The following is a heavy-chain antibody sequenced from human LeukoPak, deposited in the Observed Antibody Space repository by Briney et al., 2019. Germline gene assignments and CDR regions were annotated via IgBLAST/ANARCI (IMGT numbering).Heavy chain of an antibody. V-gene: IGHV4-38-2*02. CDR3: ARDAYGSGSYYALHF. J-gene: IGHJ4*02. CDR1: GYSISSGYY. CDR2: IYHSGTT. D-gene: IGHD3-10*01. Sequence: SETLSLTCAVFGYSISSGYYWGWIRQPPGKGLEWIGSIYHSGTTYYNPSLKSRVTISVDTSKNQFSLKLNSVTAADTAVYYCARDAYGSGSYYALHFWGQGTLVTVS.